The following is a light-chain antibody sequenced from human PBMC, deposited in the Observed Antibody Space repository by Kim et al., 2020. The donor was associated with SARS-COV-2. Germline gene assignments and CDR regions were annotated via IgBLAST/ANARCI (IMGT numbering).Light chain of an antibody. CDR2: DNK. CDR1: TSNVGNKY. J-gene: IGLJ2*01. Sequence: GQKVTISCSGSTSNVGNKYVSWYQQLPGTAPKLLIYDNKKRPSGIPDRFSGSKSGTAATLGITGLQTGDEADYYCGTWDSSLSAVVFGGGTQLTVL. V-gene: IGLV1-51*01. CDR3: GTWDSSLSAVV.